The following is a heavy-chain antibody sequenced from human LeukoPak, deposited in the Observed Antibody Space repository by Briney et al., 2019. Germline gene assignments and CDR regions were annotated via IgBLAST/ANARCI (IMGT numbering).Heavy chain of an antibody. J-gene: IGHJ6*02. Sequence: GGSLRLSCAASGFTFSSYGMPWVRQAPGKGLEWVAVISYDGSNKYYADSVKGRFTISRDNSKNTLYLQMNSLRAEDTAVYYCAKEMGSTIFGVVSIYYYYGMDVWGQGTTVTVSS. CDR2: ISYDGSNK. V-gene: IGHV3-30*18. CDR3: AKEMGSTIFGVVSIYYYYGMDV. CDR1: GFTFSSYG. D-gene: IGHD3-3*01.